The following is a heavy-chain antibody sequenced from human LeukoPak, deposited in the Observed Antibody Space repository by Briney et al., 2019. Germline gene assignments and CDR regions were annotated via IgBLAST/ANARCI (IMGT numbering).Heavy chain of an antibody. Sequence: GGSLRLSCAASGFTLSSYWMHWVRQAPGKGLVWVSRINSDGSSTSYVDSVKGRFTISRDNAKNTLYLQMNSLRAEDTAVYYCARNYDILTGPLGYWGQGTLVTVSS. CDR1: GFTLSSYW. J-gene: IGHJ4*02. D-gene: IGHD3-9*01. CDR2: INSDGSST. V-gene: IGHV3-74*01. CDR3: ARNYDILTGPLGY.